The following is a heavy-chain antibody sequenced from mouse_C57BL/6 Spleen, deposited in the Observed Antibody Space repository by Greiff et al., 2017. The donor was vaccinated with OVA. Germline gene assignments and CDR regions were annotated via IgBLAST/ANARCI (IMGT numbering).Heavy chain of an antibody. V-gene: IGHV1-53*01. CDR1: GYTFTSYW. Sequence: VQLQQPGTELVKPGASVKLSCKASGYTFTSYWMHWVKQRPGQGLEWIGNINPSNGGTNYNEKFKSKATLTVDKSSSTAYMQLSSLTSEDSAVYYCARSTTVVATRYAIDYWGQGTSVTVSS. J-gene: IGHJ4*01. CDR2: INPSNGGT. D-gene: IGHD1-1*01. CDR3: ARSTTVVATRYAIDY.